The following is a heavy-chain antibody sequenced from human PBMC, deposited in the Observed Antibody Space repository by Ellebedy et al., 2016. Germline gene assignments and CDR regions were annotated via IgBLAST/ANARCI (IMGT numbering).Heavy chain of an antibody. Sequence: ASVKVSXKASRYTFFIYDINWVRQATGQGLEWMGWMNPKSGNTGYAQKFQGRVTMTRNTSITTAYMELSSLRSDDTAVYYCARGRNWFDPWGQGTLVTVSS. CDR3: ARGRNWFDP. CDR2: MNPKSGNT. J-gene: IGHJ5*02. CDR1: RYTFFIYD. V-gene: IGHV1-8*01.